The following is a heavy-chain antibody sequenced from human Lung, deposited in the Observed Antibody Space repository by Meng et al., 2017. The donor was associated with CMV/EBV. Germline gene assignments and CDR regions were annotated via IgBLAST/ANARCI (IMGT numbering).Heavy chain of an antibody. CDR3: AKEYIAAAGTDYYYGMDV. Sequence: GGSLRLXCAASGFTFDDYAMHWVRQAPGKGLEWVSLISWDGGSTYYADSVKGRFTISRDNSKNSLYLQMNSLRAEDTALYYCAKEYIAAAGTDYYYGMDVXRGGXTVTVSS. D-gene: IGHD6-13*01. CDR2: ISWDGGST. J-gene: IGHJ6*04. V-gene: IGHV3-43D*03. CDR1: GFTFDDYA.